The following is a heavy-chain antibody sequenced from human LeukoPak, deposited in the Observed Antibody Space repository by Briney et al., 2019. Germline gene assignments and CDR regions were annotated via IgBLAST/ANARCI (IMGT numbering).Heavy chain of an antibody. J-gene: IGHJ4*02. CDR1: GCTFSSYD. D-gene: IGHD5-18*01. V-gene: IGHV3-23*01. Sequence: AGTLRLTCAASGCTFSSYDMSWVRQAPGKGLEWVSAISGSGGSTYYADSVKGRFTTSRDNSKNTLYLQMNSLRAEDTAVYYCAKDLLVDTAMAAFDYWGQGTLVTVSS. CDR3: AKDLLVDTAMAAFDY. CDR2: ISGSGGST.